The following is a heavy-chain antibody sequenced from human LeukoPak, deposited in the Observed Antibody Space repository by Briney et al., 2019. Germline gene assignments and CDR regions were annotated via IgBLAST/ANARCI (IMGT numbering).Heavy chain of an antibody. J-gene: IGHJ5*02. CDR1: GYSFTSSG. V-gene: IGHV1-18*01. Sequence: GASVKVPCKASGYSFTSSGISWVRQAPGQGLEWLGWVSAYNGNTNYAQKFQVRVTMTTDTSTSTAYMELRSLRSDDPAVYYCARVDRRAPPILPINGENNWFDPWGQGTLVTVSS. CDR3: ARVDRRAPPILPINGENNWFDP. CDR2: VSAYNGNT. D-gene: IGHD2-8*01.